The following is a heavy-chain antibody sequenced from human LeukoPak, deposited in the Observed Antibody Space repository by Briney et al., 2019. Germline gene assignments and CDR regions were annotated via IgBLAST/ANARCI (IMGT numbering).Heavy chain of an antibody. CDR1: GFTFSSYW. Sequence: GGSLRLSCAASGFTFSSYWRSWVGQAPGRGLEWVAKINQDGREKYYVDSVKGGFTISRDNAENSLYLQMNSLRAEDTAVYYCARDHARQPLLWFGELLNAFDIWGQGTMVTVSS. D-gene: IGHD3-10*01. CDR3: ARDHARQPLLWFGELLNAFDI. V-gene: IGHV3-7*01. CDR2: INQDGREK. J-gene: IGHJ3*02.